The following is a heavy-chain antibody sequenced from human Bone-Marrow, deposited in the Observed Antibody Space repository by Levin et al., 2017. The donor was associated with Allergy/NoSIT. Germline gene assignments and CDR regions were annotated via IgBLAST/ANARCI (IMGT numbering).Heavy chain of an antibody. D-gene: IGHD3-3*01. CDR2: ISYDGSNR. V-gene: IGHV3-30*18. CDR3: AKDLGTKFGVERRRTYEFDS. J-gene: IGHJ4*02. Sequence: QPGGSLRLSCAASGFTFSSYAMHWVRQAPGKGLEWVSVISYDGSNRNYADSVKGRFTISKDNSEKTLYLQMSSLRADDTGLYYCAKDLGTKFGVERRRTYEFDSWGQGTLVTVSS. CDR1: GFTFSSYA.